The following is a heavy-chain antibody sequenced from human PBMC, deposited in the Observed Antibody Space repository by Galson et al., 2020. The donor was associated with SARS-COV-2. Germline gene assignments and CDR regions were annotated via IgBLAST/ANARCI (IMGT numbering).Heavy chain of an antibody. CDR2: INHSGSA. J-gene: IGHJ5*02. CDR3: ARGPGPRGISP. D-gene: IGHD1-20*01. V-gene: IGHV4-34*01. CDR1: GGPFSGNY. Sequence: AVYGGPFSGNYWTWIRQTPGKGLEWIGEINHSGSAKYNPSFMSRVTMSVDTSKNQFSLELHSMTAADTAVYYCARGPGPRGISPWGQGTLVTVSS.